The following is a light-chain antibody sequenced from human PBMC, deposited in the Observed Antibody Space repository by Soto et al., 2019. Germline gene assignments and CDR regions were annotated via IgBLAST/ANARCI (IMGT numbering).Light chain of an antibody. Sequence: EIVMTQSPATRSVSPGERASLSCMASQSVSGNLAWYQQKPGQAPRLLIYGASTRATGIPARFSGSGSGTEFTLTISSLQSEDFAVYYCQQYNNWPPWTFGQGTKVEIK. CDR3: QQYNNWPPWT. V-gene: IGKV3-15*01. CDR2: GAS. J-gene: IGKJ1*01. CDR1: QSVSGN.